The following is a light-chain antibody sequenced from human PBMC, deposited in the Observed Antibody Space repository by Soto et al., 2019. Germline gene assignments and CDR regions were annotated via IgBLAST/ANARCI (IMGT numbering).Light chain of an antibody. Sequence: EIVITQSPATLSVSPGERATLSCRASQSVVSKLAWYQQKPGQAPRLLIYGASTRATGIPARFSGGGSGTEFTLTISSLQSEDSAFYYCQEYYNWRRSTFGGGTKVDIK. CDR3: QEYYNWRRST. J-gene: IGKJ4*01. CDR1: QSVVSK. CDR2: GAS. V-gene: IGKV3-15*01.